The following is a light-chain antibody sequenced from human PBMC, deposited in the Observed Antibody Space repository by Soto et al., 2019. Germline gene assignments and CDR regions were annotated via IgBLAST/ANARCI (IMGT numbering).Light chain of an antibody. CDR1: QGIGDT. V-gene: IGKV3-15*01. CDR3: QPYNKWPLT. Sequence: EFVRALSPSTLYEYPREGVTLSCVASQGIGDTLAWYQHKPGQTPRLLIYDTSTRATGVPARFSGSRSGPEFTLTINSLQSEDFAIYYCQPYNKWPLTVGGGTKVDIK. J-gene: IGKJ4*01. CDR2: DTS.